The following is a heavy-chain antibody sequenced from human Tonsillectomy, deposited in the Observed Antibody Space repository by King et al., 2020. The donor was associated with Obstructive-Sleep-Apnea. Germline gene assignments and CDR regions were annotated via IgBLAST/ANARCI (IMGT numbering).Heavy chain of an antibody. CDR3: AKDHDYSDDIPEPFDH. J-gene: IGHJ4*02. D-gene: IGHD4-17*01. V-gene: IGHV3-23*04. Sequence: VQLVESGGGLVQPGGSLRLSCAASGFTFSNYAMSWVRQAPGKGLEWVSAISATADVAYYADSGKGRFTISRDNSKNTLYLQMNTLRAEDTAVYYCAKDHDYSDDIPEPFDHWGLGTLVTVSS. CDR2: ISATADVA. CDR1: GFTFSNYA.